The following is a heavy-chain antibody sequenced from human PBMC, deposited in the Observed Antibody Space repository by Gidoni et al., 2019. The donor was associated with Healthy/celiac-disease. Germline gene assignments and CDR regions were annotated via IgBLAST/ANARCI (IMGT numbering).Heavy chain of an antibody. J-gene: IGHJ4*02. CDR3: ARLPGIAAAGRDY. V-gene: IGHV4-34*01. CDR1: GCSFSGYY. D-gene: IGHD6-13*01. Sequence: QVQLQQWGAGLLNPSETLSLTCAVYGCSFSGYYWRWIRQPPGKGLEWIGEINHSGSTNYNPSLKSRVTISEDTSKNQFSLKLSSVTAADTAVYYCARLPGIAAAGRDYWGQGTLVTVSS. CDR2: INHSGST.